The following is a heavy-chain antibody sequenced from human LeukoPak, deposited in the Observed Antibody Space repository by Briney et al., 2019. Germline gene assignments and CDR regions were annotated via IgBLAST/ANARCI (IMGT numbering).Heavy chain of an antibody. Sequence: GGSLRLSCAASGFTFSSYEMNWVRQAQGKGMEWVSYISSSDSTIYYADSVKGRFTISRDNAKNSLYLQMNSLRAGDTAVYYCARTIEMATISYFDYWGQGTLVTVSS. CDR3: ARTIEMATISYFDY. D-gene: IGHD5-24*01. V-gene: IGHV3-48*03. CDR2: ISSSDSTI. CDR1: GFTFSSYE. J-gene: IGHJ4*02.